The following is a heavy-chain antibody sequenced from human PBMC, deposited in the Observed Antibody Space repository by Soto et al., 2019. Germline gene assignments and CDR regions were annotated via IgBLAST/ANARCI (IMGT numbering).Heavy chain of an antibody. CDR2: ISYDGSNK. D-gene: IGHD3-22*01. Sequence: QVQLVESGGGVVQPGRSLRLSCAASGFTFSSYGMHWVRQAPGKGLEWVAVISYDGSNKYYADSVKGRFTISRDNSKNTLYLQMNSLRAEDTAVYYCAKGYSSGYYYDLPDYWGQGTLVTVSS. CDR3: AKGYSSGYYYDLPDY. J-gene: IGHJ4*02. V-gene: IGHV3-30*18. CDR1: GFTFSSYG.